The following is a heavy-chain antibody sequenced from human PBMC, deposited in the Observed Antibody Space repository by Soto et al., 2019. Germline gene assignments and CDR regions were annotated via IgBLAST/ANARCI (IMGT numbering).Heavy chain of an antibody. D-gene: IGHD1-1*01. V-gene: IGHV1-69*13. CDR1: GGTFSSYA. J-gene: IGHJ4*02. Sequence: SVKVSCKASGGTFSSYAISWVRQAPGQGLEWMGGIIPIFGTANYAQKFQGRVTITVDESTSTAYMELSSLRSEDTAVYYCASSRQSLGFPLGSLYYFDYWGQGTLVTVSS. CDR2: IIPIFGTA. CDR3: ASSRQSLGFPLGSLYYFDY.